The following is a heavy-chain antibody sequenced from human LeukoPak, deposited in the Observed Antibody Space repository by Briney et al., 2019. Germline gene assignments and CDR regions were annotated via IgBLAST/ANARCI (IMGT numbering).Heavy chain of an antibody. CDR1: GFTFSSYW. CDR2: IKHNGDEL. Sequence: GGSLRLSCAASGFTFSSYWMTWVRQAPGKGLEWVANIKHNGDELNYVDSVEDRFTISRDNAKNSLYLHMTDLRAEDTAVYYCARELRTFDSWGQGTLVTISS. J-gene: IGHJ4*02. D-gene: IGHD3-16*01. CDR3: ARELRTFDS. V-gene: IGHV3-7*01.